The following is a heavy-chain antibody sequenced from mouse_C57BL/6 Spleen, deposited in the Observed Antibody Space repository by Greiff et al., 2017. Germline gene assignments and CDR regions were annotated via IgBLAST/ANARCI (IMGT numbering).Heavy chain of an antibody. CDR3: VRRGSYNAMDY. CDR2: IYSGDGDT. V-gene: IGHV1-82*01. J-gene: IGHJ4*01. Sequence: LVESGPELVKPGASVKISCKASGYAFSSFWMNWVKQRPGKGLEWIGRIYSGDGDTNYNGKFKGKATLTADKSSSTAYMQLSSLTSEDSAVYFCVRRGSYNAMDYWGQGTSVTVSS. CDR1: GYAFSSFW. D-gene: IGHD2-12*01.